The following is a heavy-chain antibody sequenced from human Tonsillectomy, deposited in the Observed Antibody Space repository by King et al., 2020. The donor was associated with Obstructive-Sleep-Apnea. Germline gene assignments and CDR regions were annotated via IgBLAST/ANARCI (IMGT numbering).Heavy chain of an antibody. CDR3: ARDSGDCSSTSCYRAIDY. J-gene: IGHJ4*02. CDR2: IYDSGST. D-gene: IGHD2-2*01. CDR1: GGSITSGGYY. Sequence: QVQLQESGPGLVKPSQTLSLTCTVSGGSITSGGYYWSWIRQHPGKGLEWIGYIYDSGSTYYNPSLKSRVNIPLETSKRQFSLNLRSVTAADTAVYYCARDSGDCSSTSCYRAIDYWGQGTLVTVSS. V-gene: IGHV4-31*03.